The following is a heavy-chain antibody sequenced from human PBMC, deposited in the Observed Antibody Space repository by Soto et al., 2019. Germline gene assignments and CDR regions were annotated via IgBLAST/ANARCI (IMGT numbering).Heavy chain of an antibody. CDR2: IYYSGST. CDR3: ARTAGAAAGYNFDC. V-gene: IGHV4-39*01. CDR1: GGSISSSSYY. D-gene: IGHD6-13*01. J-gene: IGHJ4*02. Sequence: SETLSLTCTVSGGSISSSSYYWGWIRQPPGKGLEWIGSIYYSGSTYYNPSLKSRVTISVDTSKNQFSLKLSSVTAADTAVYYCARTAGAAAGYNFDCWGQGTLVTVSS.